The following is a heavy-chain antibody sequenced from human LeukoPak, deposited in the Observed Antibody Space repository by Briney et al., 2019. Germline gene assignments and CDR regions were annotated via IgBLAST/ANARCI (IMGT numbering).Heavy chain of an antibody. CDR1: GGSISSSSYY. Sequence: SETLSLTCTVSGGSISSSSYYWGWIRQPPGKGLEWIGSIYYSGSTYYNPSLKSRVTISVDTSKNQFSLKLSSVTAADTAVYYCARHRGDLARYCSSTSCYPLYYFDYWGQGTLVTVSS. CDR3: ARHRGDLARYCSSTSCYPLYYFDY. D-gene: IGHD2-2*01. J-gene: IGHJ4*02. CDR2: IYYSGST. V-gene: IGHV4-39*01.